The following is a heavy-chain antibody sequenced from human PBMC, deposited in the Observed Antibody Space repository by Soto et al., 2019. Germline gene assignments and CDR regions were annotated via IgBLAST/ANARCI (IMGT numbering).Heavy chain of an antibody. CDR1: GYTFTGYY. CDR3: ARDYCSGGSCYPGYYYYGMDV. CDR2: INPNSGGT. D-gene: IGHD2-15*01. J-gene: IGHJ6*02. V-gene: IGHV1-2*02. Sequence: GASVKVSCKASGYTFTGYYMHWVRQAPGQGLEWMGWINPNSGGTNYAQKFQGRVTMTRDTSISTAYMELSRLRSDDTAVYYCARDYCSGGSCYPGYYYYGMDVWGQGTTVTVSS.